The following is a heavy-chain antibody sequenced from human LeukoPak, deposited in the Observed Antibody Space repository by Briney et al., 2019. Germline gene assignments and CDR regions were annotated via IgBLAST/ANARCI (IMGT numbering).Heavy chain of an antibody. CDR1: GYTFTSYV. CDR2: MNPNSGNT. V-gene: IGHV1-8*01. D-gene: IGHD4-17*01. Sequence: ASVKVSCKASGYTFTSYVINWVRQATGQGVEWMGWMNPNSGNTGYAQKFQGRVTMTRKTSISTAYMELSSLRSEDTAVYYCAREVDFGDYVDAFDIWGQGTMVTVSS. J-gene: IGHJ3*02. CDR3: AREVDFGDYVDAFDI.